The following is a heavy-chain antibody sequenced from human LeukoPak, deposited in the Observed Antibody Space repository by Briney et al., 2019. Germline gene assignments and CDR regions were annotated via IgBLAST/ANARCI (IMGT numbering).Heavy chain of an antibody. CDR1: GYTFTSYY. V-gene: IGHV1-46*01. D-gene: IGHD6-6*01. CDR2: INPRGGST. J-gene: IGHJ5*02. CDR3: ARDSSSSGGWFDP. Sequence: GASVKVSCKASGYTFTSYYMHWVRQAPGQGLEWVGIINPRGGSTRYAQKFQGRVTMTTDTSTSTAYMELRSLRSDDTAVYYCARDSSSSGGWFDPWGQGTLVTVSS.